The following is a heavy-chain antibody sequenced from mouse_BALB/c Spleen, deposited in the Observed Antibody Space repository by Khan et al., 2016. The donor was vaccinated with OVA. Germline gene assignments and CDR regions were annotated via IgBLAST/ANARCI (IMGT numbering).Heavy chain of an antibody. CDR2: IWSDGST. CDR3: ARHQVPLSMDS. J-gene: IGHJ4*01. V-gene: IGHV2-6-2*01. CDR1: GFSLTSYA. Sequence: QVQLKQSGPDLVAPSQSLSITCTASGFSLTSYAIHWVRQPPGKGLEWLVVIWSDGSTTYNSALKSRLSISKDNSKSQVFLKINSLQTDDTAMYYCARHQVPLSMDSWGQGTSVTVSS.